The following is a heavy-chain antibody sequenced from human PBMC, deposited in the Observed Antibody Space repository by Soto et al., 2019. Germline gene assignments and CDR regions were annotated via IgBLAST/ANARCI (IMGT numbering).Heavy chain of an antibody. Sequence: GGSLRLSCAASGFTFSSYAMHWVRQAPGKGLEWVAVISYDGSNKYYADSVKGRFTISRDNSKNTLYLQMNSLRAEDTAVYYCARRAGWDYYDSRGFDYWGQGTLVTVSS. CDR3: ARRAGWDYYDSRGFDY. CDR1: GFTFSSYA. J-gene: IGHJ4*02. CDR2: ISYDGSNK. D-gene: IGHD3-22*01. V-gene: IGHV3-30-3*01.